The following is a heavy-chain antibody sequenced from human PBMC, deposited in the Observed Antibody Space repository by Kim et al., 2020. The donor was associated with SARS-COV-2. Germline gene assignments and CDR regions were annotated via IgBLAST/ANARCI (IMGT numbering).Heavy chain of an antibody. CDR3: ARDQRYPTGYYYGMDV. CDR1: GFTFSSYD. D-gene: IGHD4-17*01. V-gene: IGHV3-13*04. CDR2: IGTAGDT. Sequence: GGSLRLSCAASGFTFSSYDMHWVRQATGKGLEWVSAIGTAGDTYYPGSVKGRFTISRENAKNSLYLQMNSLRAGDTAVYYCARDQRYPTGYYYGMDVWGQGTTVTVSS. J-gene: IGHJ6*02.